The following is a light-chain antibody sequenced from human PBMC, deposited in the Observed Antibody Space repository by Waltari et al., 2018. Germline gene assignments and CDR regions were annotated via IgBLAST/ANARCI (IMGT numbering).Light chain of an antibody. CDR3: SSYTTRGTWV. Sequence: QSALTQPASVSGSPGQSITFSCTGAFRDVGAYDYVSWYQHLPGSAPTLLIYDVSHRPSGVSDRLSGSKSGNTASLTISGLQPEDEADYYCSSYTTRGTWVFGGGTKLTVL. CDR1: FRDVGAYDY. J-gene: IGLJ3*02. CDR2: DVS. V-gene: IGLV2-14*03.